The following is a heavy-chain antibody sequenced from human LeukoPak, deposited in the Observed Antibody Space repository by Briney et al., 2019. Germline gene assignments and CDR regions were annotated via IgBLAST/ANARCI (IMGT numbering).Heavy chain of an antibody. D-gene: IGHD2-2*01. Sequence: GGSLRLSCAASGFTFSSYAMSWVRQAPGKGLEWVSAISGSGGSTYYADSVKGRFTISRDNSKNTLYLQMNSLRAEDTAVYYCAKGERYIVVVPAAFFWRNWFDPWGQETWVTVSS. CDR1: GFTFSSYA. V-gene: IGHV3-23*01. CDR2: ISGSGGST. J-gene: IGHJ5*02. CDR3: AKGERYIVVVPAAFFWRNWFDP.